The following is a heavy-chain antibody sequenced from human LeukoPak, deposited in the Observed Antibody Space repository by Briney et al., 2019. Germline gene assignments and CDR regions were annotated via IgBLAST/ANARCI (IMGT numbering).Heavy chain of an antibody. CDR1: GGSISSYY. CDR3: ARVDGSGRDDAFDI. J-gene: IGHJ3*02. Sequence: PSETLSLTCTVSGGSISSYYWSWIRQPPGKGLEWIGYIYYSGSTNYNPSLKSRVTISVDTSKNQFSLKLSSVTAADTAVYYCARVDGSGRDDAFDIWGQGTMVTVSS. D-gene: IGHD3-22*01. V-gene: IGHV4-59*01. CDR2: IYYSGST.